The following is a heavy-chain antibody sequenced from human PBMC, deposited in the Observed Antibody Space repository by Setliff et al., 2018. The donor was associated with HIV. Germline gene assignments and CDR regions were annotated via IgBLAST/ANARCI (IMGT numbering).Heavy chain of an antibody. J-gene: IGHJ3*02. CDR2: IYHSGNT. CDR3: ARGQGCGGGCHYAFEM. V-gene: IGHV4-38-2*01. CDR1: GQSISGYY. Sequence: SETLSLTCAVYGQSISGYYWSWIRQPPGKGLEWIGSIYHSGNTYYMPSLQSRVTISVDMSKNQFSLNLNSVTAADTAVYYCARGQGCGGGCHYAFEMWGQGTMVTVSS. D-gene: IGHD2-21*02.